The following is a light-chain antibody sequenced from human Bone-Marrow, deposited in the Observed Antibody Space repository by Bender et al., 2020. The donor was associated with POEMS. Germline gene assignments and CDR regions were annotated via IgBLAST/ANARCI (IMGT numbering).Light chain of an antibody. Sequence: QSALTQPPSASGSPGQSVTISCTGTSSDVGGYNYVSWYQQHPGKAPKLIIYDVTTRPSGVPDRFSGSKSATTASLTVSGLQAEDEADYYGSSYAGSNNLLFGGGTKLTVL. CDR3: SSYAGSNNLL. CDR1: SSDVGGYNY. V-gene: IGLV2-8*01. CDR2: DVT. J-gene: IGLJ2*01.